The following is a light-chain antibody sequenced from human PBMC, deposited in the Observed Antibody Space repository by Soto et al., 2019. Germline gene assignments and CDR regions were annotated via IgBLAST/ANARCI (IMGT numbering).Light chain of an antibody. Sequence: IQLTQSPSSLSASVGDRVTITCRASQDIRDYLAWFQHKPGNVPKRLIYASTLQSGVPSRFSGSGSGTEFTLTITGLQPEDFATYYCLHYHSYPRTFGRGTKVEIK. CDR3: LHYHSYPRT. J-gene: IGKJ1*01. CDR2: AS. CDR1: QDIRDY. V-gene: IGKV1-17*03.